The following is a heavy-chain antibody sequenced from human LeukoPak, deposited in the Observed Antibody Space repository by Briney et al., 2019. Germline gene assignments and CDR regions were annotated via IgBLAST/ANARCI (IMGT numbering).Heavy chain of an antibody. CDR1: GFTFSSYA. V-gene: IGHV3-23*01. Sequence: GASLRLSCAASGFTFSSYAMSWVRQAPGKGLEWVSGISGSGGSTYYADSVKGRFTISRDNSKNTLYLRMNSLRAEDTAIYYCARRYDYFDYWGQGTLVTVSS. D-gene: IGHD1-1*01. CDR2: ISGSGGST. CDR3: ARRYDYFDY. J-gene: IGHJ4*02.